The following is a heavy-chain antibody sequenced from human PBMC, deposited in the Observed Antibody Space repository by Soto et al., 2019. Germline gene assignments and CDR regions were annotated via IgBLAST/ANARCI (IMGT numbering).Heavy chain of an antibody. J-gene: IGHJ4*02. D-gene: IGHD4-17*01. CDR2: IYYSGST. CDR3: ARRATVTSFYFDY. Sequence: SGTLSLTCPVSGGSIDSTSYYWGWLRQPPGKGLEWIGTIYYSGSTYYNPSLKSRVTISVDTSTNQFSLKLSSVTAADTALYYCARRATVTSFYFDYWGQGTLVTVSS. V-gene: IGHV4-39*01. CDR1: GGSIDSTSYY.